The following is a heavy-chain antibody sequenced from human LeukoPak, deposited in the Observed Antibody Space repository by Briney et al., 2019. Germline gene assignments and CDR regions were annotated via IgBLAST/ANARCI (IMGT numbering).Heavy chain of an antibody. CDR3: ARHYCSSTSCYSDY. CDR2: IYYSGST. D-gene: IGHD2-2*02. Sequence: ETLSLTSTVSGGSISSSSYYWGWIRQPPGKGLEWIGSIYYSGSTYYNPSLKSRVTISVDTSKNQFSLKLSSVTAADTAVYYCARHYCSSTSCYSDYWGQGTLVTVSS. V-gene: IGHV4-39*01. CDR1: GGSISSSSYY. J-gene: IGHJ4*02.